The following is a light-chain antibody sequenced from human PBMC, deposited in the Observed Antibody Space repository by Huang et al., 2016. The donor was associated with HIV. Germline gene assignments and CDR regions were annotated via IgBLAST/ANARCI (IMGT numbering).Light chain of an antibody. V-gene: IGKV1-6*01. CDR2: AAS. CDR1: QGVRND. CDR3: LQHYIFPPT. J-gene: IGKJ1*01. Sequence: AIQMTQSPSFLSASVGDRVSISCRARQGVRNDLAWYQQRPGKAPKPRIDAASSLENGVPSRFSGRQSGTDFTLTISSLQPEDFATYYCLQHYIFPPTFGQGTRVEIK.